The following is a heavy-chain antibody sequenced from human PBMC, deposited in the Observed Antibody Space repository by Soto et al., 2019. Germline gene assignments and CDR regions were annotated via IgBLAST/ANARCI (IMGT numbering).Heavy chain of an antibody. D-gene: IGHD3-22*01. CDR3: ARDRRFYDSSGYPALQH. CDR1: GFTFSSYG. J-gene: IGHJ1*01. Sequence: PGGSLRLSCAASGFTFSSYGMHWVRQAPGKGLEWVAVIWYDGSNKYYADSVKGRFTISRDNSKNTLYLQMNSLRAEDTAVYYCARDRRFYDSSGYPALQHWGQGTLATVSS. V-gene: IGHV3-33*01. CDR2: IWYDGSNK.